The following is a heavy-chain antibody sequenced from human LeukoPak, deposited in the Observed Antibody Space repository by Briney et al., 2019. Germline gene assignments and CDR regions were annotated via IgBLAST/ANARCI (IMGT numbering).Heavy chain of an antibody. CDR1: GFTFSSYW. J-gene: IGHJ4*02. V-gene: IGHV3-74*01. Sequence: GGSLRLSCAASGFTFSSYWMHWVRQAPGKGLVWVSRINPDGSTTNYADSVKGRFTISRDNSKNTLYLQMNSLRAEDTAVYYCAKDQESDIAAAPDYWGQGTLVTVSS. D-gene: IGHD6-13*01. CDR3: AKDQESDIAAAPDY. CDR2: INPDGSTT.